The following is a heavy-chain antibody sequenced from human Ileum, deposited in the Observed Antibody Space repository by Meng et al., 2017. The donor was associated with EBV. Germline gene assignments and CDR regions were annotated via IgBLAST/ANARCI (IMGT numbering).Heavy chain of an antibody. V-gene: IGHV4-34*01. D-gene: IGHD4-23*01. CDR2: IDNSGYT. CDR1: GGGFSHYY. Sequence: GRLSPSRTASPTCAVYGGGFSHYYLTSVLQPPGKGLGGSGEIDNSGYTKFNPSLSSRATISRDTSNNQFSLRLNSVTAADTALYYGARYGRCNGNSFYCFDPWGQRTLVTVSS. CDR3: ARYGRCNGNSFYCFDP. J-gene: IGHJ5*02.